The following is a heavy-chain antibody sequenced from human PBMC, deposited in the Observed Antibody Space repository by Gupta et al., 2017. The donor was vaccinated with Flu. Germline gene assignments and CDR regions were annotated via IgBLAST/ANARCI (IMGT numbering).Heavy chain of an antibody. Sequence: QVQLVQSGAEVKKPGASVTVSCKTSGYTFTSYDLYWVRQAAGQGLEWMGWMIPKNGDTGYAQKFQGRVTMTRNTSINTAYMELSSLTAEDTALYYCVRAVGEQFAGDDWGQGTLVTVSP. CDR3: VRAVGEQFAGDD. J-gene: IGHJ4*02. CDR2: MIPKNGDT. CDR1: GYTFTSYD. D-gene: IGHD1-26*01. V-gene: IGHV1-8*01.